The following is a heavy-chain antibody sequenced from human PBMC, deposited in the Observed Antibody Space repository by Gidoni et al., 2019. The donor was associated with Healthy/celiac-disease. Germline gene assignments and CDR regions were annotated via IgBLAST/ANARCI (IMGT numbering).Heavy chain of an antibody. J-gene: IGHJ3*02. Sequence: EVQLVESGGGLVKPGGSLRLSCAASGFTFSSYSMNWVRQAPGKGLEWVSSISSSSSYIYYADSVKGRFTISRDNAKNSLYLQMNSLRAEDTAVYYCAREGYSSSWYDFDAFDIWGQGTMVTVSS. CDR2: ISSSSSYI. V-gene: IGHV3-21*01. CDR1: GFTFSSYS. D-gene: IGHD6-13*01. CDR3: AREGYSSSWYDFDAFDI.